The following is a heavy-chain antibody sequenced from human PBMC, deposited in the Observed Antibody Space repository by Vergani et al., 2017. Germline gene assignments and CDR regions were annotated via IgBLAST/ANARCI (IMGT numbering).Heavy chain of an antibody. CDR1: GYTFTTYA. CDR3: ARDGAGTTFRVDY. Sequence: QVQLVQSGAEVKKPGASVKVSCKASGYTFTTYAMHWVRQAPGQRLEWMGWVNAGNGNTKYSQKFQGRVTITRDTSASAAYMELSSLRAEDTAVYYCARDGAGTTFRVDYWGQGTLVTVSS. D-gene: IGHD1-7*01. J-gene: IGHJ4*02. V-gene: IGHV1-3*01. CDR2: VNAGNGNT.